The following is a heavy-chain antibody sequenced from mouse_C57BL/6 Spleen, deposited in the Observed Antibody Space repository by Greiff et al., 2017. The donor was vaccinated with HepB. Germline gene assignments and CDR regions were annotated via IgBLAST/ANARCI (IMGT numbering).Heavy chain of an antibody. CDR1: GFNIKDDY. J-gene: IGHJ4*01. D-gene: IGHD1-1*01. CDR3: TTSVVATVDY. Sequence: EVKLLESGAELVRPGASVKLSCTASGFNIKDDYMHWVKQRPEQGLEWIGWIDPENGDTEYASKFQGKATITADTSSNTAYLQLSSLTSEDTAVYYCTTSVVATVDYWGQGTSVTVSS. V-gene: IGHV14-4*01. CDR2: IDPENGDT.